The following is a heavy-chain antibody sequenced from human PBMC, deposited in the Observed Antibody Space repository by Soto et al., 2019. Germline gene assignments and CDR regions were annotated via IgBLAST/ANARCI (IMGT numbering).Heavy chain of an antibody. J-gene: IGHJ6*02. CDR3: ARAVGNYYGMDV. D-gene: IGHD1-26*01. CDR1: GFTFSDYY. CDR2: SDGSSAYT. V-gene: IGHV3-11*06. Sequence: GGSLRLSCAASGFTFSDYYMNWIRQAPGKGLEWLSCSDGSSAYTNYADSVKGRFTISRDNAKNSLFLQLTSLRDEDTAVYYCARAVGNYYGMDVWGQGTTVTVS.